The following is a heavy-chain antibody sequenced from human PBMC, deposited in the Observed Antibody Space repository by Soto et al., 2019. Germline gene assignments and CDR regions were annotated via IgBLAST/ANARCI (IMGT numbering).Heavy chain of an antibody. CDR3: ARDLRGYSYGFPGY. J-gene: IGHJ4*02. V-gene: IGHV4-59*01. CDR2: IYYSGST. D-gene: IGHD5-18*01. Sequence: QVQLQESGPGLVKPSETLSLTCTVSGGSISSYYRSWIRQPPGKGLEWIGYIYYSGSTNYNPSLKSRVTISVDTFKNQFSLKLSSVTAADTAVYYCARDLRGYSYGFPGYWGQGTLVTVSS. CDR1: GGSISSYY.